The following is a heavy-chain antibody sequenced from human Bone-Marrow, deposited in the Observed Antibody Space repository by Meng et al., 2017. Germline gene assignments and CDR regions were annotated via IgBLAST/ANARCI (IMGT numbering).Heavy chain of an antibody. Sequence: VRLQEWGPGPGKPSKALSLTCTVSGGSISIGGYYWSWIRQHPGKGLEWIGYIYYSGSTYYNPSLKSLVTISVDTSKNQFSLKLSSLRSEDTAVYYCARFSVVTGYWFDPWGQGTLVTVSS. V-gene: IGHV4-31*01. D-gene: IGHD4-23*01. CDR1: GGSISIGGYY. J-gene: IGHJ5*02. CDR2: IYYSGST. CDR3: ARFSVVTGYWFDP.